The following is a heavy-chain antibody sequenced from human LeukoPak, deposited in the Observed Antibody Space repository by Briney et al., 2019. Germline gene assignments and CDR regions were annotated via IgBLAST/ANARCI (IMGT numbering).Heavy chain of an antibody. CDR3: ATTYYESSGYLDWYFDL. CDR1: GFTFSSYS. J-gene: IGHJ2*01. CDR2: ISSSSSYI. Sequence: GGSLRLSCAASGFTFSSYSMNWVRQAPGKGLEWVSSISSSSSYIYYADSVKGRFTISRDNAKNSLYLQMNSLRAEDTAVYYCATTYYESSGYLDWYFDLWGRGTLVTVSS. D-gene: IGHD3-22*01. V-gene: IGHV3-21*04.